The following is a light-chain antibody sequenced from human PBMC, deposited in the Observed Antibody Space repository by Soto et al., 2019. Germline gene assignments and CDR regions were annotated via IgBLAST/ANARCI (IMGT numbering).Light chain of an antibody. V-gene: IGKV3-15*01. J-gene: IGKJ1*01. Sequence: EMVMAHTRSGLSGSAGGWISLCSTDNESVDTYLAWYQQKSGQSPRLLIFGASTRAIGIPARFSGSGSGTEFTLTITNVRSEDFGVYYCHQYNKPPPWTFGQGTKVDI. CDR2: GAS. CDR3: HQYNKPPPWT. CDR1: ESVDTY.